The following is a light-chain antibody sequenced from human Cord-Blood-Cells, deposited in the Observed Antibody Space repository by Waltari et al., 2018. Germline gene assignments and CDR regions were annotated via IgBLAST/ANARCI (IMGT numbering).Light chain of an antibody. V-gene: IGKV1-39*01. Sequence: DIQMTQSPSSLFAYVGDRVTITCRASQSISSYLNWYQQKPGKAPKLLIYAASSLQSGVPSRFSGSGSGTDFTLTISSLQPEDFATYYCQQSYSTPLTFGGGTKVEIK. J-gene: IGKJ4*01. CDR2: AAS. CDR1: QSISSY. CDR3: QQSYSTPLT.